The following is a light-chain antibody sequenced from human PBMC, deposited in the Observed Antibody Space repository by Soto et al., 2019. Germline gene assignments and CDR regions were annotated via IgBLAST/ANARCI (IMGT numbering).Light chain of an antibody. J-gene: IGKJ1*01. CDR2: AAS. CDR3: QQSYSTRWT. V-gene: IGKV1-39*01. Sequence: DIQMTQSPSSLSASVGDRVTITCRASQSICSYFNWYQQKPGKAPKLLIYAASSLQSGVPSRFSGSGSGTDFTLTISSLQPEDFATYYCQQSYSTRWTFGQGTKVEIK. CDR1: QSICSY.